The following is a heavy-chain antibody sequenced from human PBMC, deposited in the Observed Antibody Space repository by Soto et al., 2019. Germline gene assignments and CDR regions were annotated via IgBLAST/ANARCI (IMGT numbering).Heavy chain of an antibody. Sequence: PSETLSLACTVSGCSISSYYWSWIRQPPGKGLEWIGYIYYSGSTNYNPSLKSRVTISVDTSKNQFSLKLSSVTAADTAVYYCARDIPMRHWGQGTLVTVS. V-gene: IGHV4-59*01. CDR2: IYYSGST. D-gene: IGHD3-22*01. J-gene: IGHJ4*02. CDR1: GCSISSYY. CDR3: ARDIPMRH.